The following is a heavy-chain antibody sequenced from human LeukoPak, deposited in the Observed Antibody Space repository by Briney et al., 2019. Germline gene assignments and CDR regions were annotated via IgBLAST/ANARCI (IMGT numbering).Heavy chain of an antibody. Sequence: ASVKVSCKASGYSFTGYYIHWVRQAPRQGLEWMGWINPHSDDTNYAQRFQGRVTMTRDTSISTVYMELSGLTFDDTAVYYCARASSSEDYFDYWGQGTLVTVSS. J-gene: IGHJ4*02. D-gene: IGHD6-6*01. CDR1: GYSFTGYY. V-gene: IGHV1-2*02. CDR2: INPHSDDT. CDR3: ARASSSEDYFDY.